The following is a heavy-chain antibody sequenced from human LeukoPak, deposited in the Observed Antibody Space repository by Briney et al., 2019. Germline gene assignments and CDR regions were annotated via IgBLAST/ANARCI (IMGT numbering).Heavy chain of an antibody. CDR3: ARGPIVVVPAAIDYYYYYYMDV. Sequence: SQTLSLTCAVSGGSISSGGYSWSWIRQPPGKGLEWIGYIYHSGSTYYNPSLKSRVTMSVDTSKNQFSLKLSSVTAADTAVYYCARGPIVVVPAAIDYYYYYYMDVWGKGTTVTVSS. CDR2: IYHSGST. D-gene: IGHD2-2*02. J-gene: IGHJ6*03. CDR1: GGSISSGGYS. V-gene: IGHV4-30-2*01.